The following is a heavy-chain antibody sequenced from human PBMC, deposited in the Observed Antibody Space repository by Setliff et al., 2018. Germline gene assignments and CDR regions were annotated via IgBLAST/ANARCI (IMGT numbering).Heavy chain of an antibody. J-gene: IGHJ6*02. CDR3: ARLLAGTGGFFYYGVDV. CDR1: GYSISSGYF. CDR2: IYHSGKT. Sequence: KPSETLSLTCAVSGYSISSGYFWGWIRQPPGKGLEWIGSIYHSGKTYYNPSLKSRVTLSVDTSKNQFSLKLSSVTAADTAVYYCARLLAGTGGFFYYGVDVWGQGTKVTVSS. D-gene: IGHD6-19*01. V-gene: IGHV4-38-2*01.